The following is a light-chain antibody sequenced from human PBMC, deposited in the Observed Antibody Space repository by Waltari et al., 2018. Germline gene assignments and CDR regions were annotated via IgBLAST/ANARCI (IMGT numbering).Light chain of an antibody. Sequence: SYDLTQSPLVSVFSGQKARNTCSGHAMRKLYVYWYRQKPGQAPVLVIYKDTARPSGIPELFSGSSSGTTVTLTITGVQAEDEADYYCQSTDSSGTYVIFGGGTKLTVL. CDR1: AMRKLY. J-gene: IGLJ2*01. CDR3: QSTDSSGTYVI. V-gene: IGLV3-25*03. CDR2: KDT.